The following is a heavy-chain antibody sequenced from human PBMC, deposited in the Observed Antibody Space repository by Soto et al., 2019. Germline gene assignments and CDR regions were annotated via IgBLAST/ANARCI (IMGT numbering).Heavy chain of an antibody. CDR1: GYTFNIHF. J-gene: IGHJ4*02. Sequence: GASVKVSCKASGYTFNIHFMHWVRQAPGQRLEWMGWVNGGNGDTKYSQKFQDRIIISRDTSATTAYLELSRLTSEDRAVYYCARDSGVRGPSGDLDYWGQGTLVTVSS. V-gene: IGHV1-3*01. D-gene: IGHD2-21*02. CDR2: VNGGNGDT. CDR3: ARDSGVRGPSGDLDY.